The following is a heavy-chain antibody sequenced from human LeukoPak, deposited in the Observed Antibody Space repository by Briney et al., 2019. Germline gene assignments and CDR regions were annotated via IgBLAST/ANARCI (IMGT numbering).Heavy chain of an antibody. J-gene: IGHJ6*02. V-gene: IGHV1-18*01. CDR1: GYTFTSYG. Sequence: ASVKVSCKASGYTFTSYGISWVRQAPGQGLEWMGWISAYNGNTNYAQKLQGRVTMTIDTSTSTAYMELRSLRSDDTAVYYCARGSGLAYYYYGMDVWGQGTTVTVSS. D-gene: IGHD2-15*01. CDR3: ARGSGLAYYYYGMDV. CDR2: ISAYNGNT.